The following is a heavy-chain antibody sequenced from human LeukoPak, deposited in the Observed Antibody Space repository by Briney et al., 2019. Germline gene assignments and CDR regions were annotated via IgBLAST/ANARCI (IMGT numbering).Heavy chain of an antibody. V-gene: IGHV3-11*06. D-gene: IGHD3-10*01. J-gene: IGHJ3*02. CDR2: ISSSSSYT. CDR1: GFTFSDYY. Sequence: GGSLRLSCAASGFTFSDYYMSWIRQAPGKGLEWVSYISSSSSYTNYADSVKGRFTISRDNAKNSLYLQMNSLRDEDTAVYYCARDGGDPDAFDIWGQGTMVTVSS. CDR3: ARDGGDPDAFDI.